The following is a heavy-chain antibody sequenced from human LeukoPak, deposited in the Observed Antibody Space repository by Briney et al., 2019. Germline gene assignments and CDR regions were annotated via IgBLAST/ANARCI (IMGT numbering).Heavy chain of an antibody. J-gene: IGHJ3*02. Sequence: ASVKVSCKASQYSFSDYAIHWVRQAPGQRLEWMGWIDAGNGRTKYSQSFQGRLTIIRDTSATTAYMELSGLRSEDTAVYYCARDRSNRWAAFDIWGQGTMVTVSS. V-gene: IGHV1-3*01. CDR3: ARDRSNRWAAFDI. D-gene: IGHD1-14*01. CDR1: QYSFSDYA. CDR2: IDAGNGRT.